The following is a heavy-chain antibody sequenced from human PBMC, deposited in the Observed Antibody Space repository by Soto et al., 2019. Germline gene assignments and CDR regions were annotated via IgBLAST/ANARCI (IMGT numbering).Heavy chain of an antibody. CDR2: IYSGGST. J-gene: IGHJ4*02. Sequence: PGGSLRLSCAASGFIVSSYYMSWVRQAPGKGLEWVSVIYSGGSTYYADSVKGRFTISRDNSKNTLYLQMNSLRAEDTAVYYCAKGGSGLRTRFADYWGQGPLVTVSS. D-gene: IGHD3-22*01. CDR3: AKGGSGLRTRFADY. CDR1: GFIVSSYY. V-gene: IGHV3-66*01.